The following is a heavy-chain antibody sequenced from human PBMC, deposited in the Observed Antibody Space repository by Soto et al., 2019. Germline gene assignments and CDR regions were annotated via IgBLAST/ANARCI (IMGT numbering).Heavy chain of an antibody. V-gene: IGHV4-61*01. CDR1: GGSVSSGSYY. Sequence: SETLSLTCTVSGGSVSSGSYYWSWIRQPPGKGLEWIGYIYYSGSTNYNPSLKSRVTISVDTSKNQFSLKLSSVTAADTAVYYCASRGYSSGWYPSRYYGMDVWGQGTTVTVSS. J-gene: IGHJ6*02. CDR2: IYYSGST. CDR3: ASRGYSSGWYPSRYYGMDV. D-gene: IGHD6-19*01.